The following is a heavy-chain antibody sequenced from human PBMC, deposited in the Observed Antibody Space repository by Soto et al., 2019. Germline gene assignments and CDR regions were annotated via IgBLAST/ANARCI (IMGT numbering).Heavy chain of an antibody. V-gene: IGHV1-69*02. CDR3: ARAIAAAPYYYYYRAV. CDR2: IIPILGIA. J-gene: IGHJ6*03. Sequence: QVQLVQSGAEVKKPGSSVKVSCKASGGTFSSYTISWVRQAPVQGLEWMGRIIPILGIANYAQKFQGRVTITADKSTSTAYMELRSLRSEDTAVYSCARAIAAAPYYYYYRAVLGTGTTVTVSS. D-gene: IGHD6-6*01. CDR1: GGTFSSYT.